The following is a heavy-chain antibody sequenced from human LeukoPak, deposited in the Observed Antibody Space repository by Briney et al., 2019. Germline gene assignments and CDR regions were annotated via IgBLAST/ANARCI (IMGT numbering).Heavy chain of an antibody. V-gene: IGHV6-1*01. J-gene: IGHJ4*02. CDR1: GCSVSSNSSA. CDR2: AYYRSKWYN. D-gene: IGHD1-26*01. Sequence: SQTLSLTCAISGCSVSSNSSAWNWISQSPSRDLEWLGRAYYRSKWYNHYAVSVKSRIPINPDTSKNQFSLQLHSVTPEATAEYYCARGEGARRAFDYWGQGTLVTVSS. CDR3: ARGEGARRAFDY.